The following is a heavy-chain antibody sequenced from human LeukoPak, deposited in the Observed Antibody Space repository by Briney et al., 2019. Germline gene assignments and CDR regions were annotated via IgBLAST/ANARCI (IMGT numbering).Heavy chain of an antibody. D-gene: IGHD6-13*01. CDR3: ATSSRTYSSTDC. CDR1: GGTFSSYA. J-gene: IGHJ4*02. CDR2: IIPILGSA. Sequence: SVKVSCKASGGTFSSYAISWVRQAPGQGLEWMGWIIPILGSANYAQSFQGRVTMTADESTSTAYMELSSLRSEDTAVYYCATSSRTYSSTDCWGQGTLVTVSS. V-gene: IGHV1-69*11.